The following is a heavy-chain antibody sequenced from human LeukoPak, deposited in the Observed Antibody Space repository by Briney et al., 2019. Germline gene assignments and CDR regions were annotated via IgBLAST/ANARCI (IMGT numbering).Heavy chain of an antibody. D-gene: IGHD6-13*01. V-gene: IGHV3-30*18. CDR3: AKELVYSSSWYYYYGMDV. Sequence: SGGSLRLSCAASGFTFSGYGMHWVRQAPGKVLEWLAVISYDGSNKYYADSVKGRFTISRDKSKNTLYLQMNRLRAEDTAVYYCAKELVYSSSWYYYYGMDVWGQGTTVTVSS. CDR2: ISYDGSNK. CDR1: GFTFSGYG. J-gene: IGHJ6*02.